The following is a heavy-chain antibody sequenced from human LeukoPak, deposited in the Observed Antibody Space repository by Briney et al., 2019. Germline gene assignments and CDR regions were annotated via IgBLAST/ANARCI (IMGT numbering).Heavy chain of an antibody. D-gene: IGHD3-22*01. V-gene: IGHV3-23*01. J-gene: IGHJ3*02. CDR3: AKGFYDNSASGVFDI. CDR2: ISASGGST. Sequence: PGGSLRLPCAASGFTFSSFATSWVRQAPGKGLEWVSGISASGGSTYYADSVKGRFTISRDNSKNTLYLQMNSLRAEDTAVYYCAKGFYDNSASGVFDIWGQGTMVTVSS. CDR1: GFTFSSFA.